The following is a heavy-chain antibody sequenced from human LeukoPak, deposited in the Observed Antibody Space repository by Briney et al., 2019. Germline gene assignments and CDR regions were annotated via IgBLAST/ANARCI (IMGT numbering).Heavy chain of an antibody. CDR3: ARTTPPYGMDV. CDR1: GYTFTSYY. CDR2: INPSGGST. Sequence: GASVKVSCKASGYTFTSYYMHWVRQAPGQRLEWMGIINPSGGSTSYAQKFQGRVTMTRDTSTSTVYMELSSLRSEDTAAYYCARTTPPYGMDVWGQGTTVTVSS. J-gene: IGHJ6*02. D-gene: IGHD4-11*01. V-gene: IGHV1-46*01.